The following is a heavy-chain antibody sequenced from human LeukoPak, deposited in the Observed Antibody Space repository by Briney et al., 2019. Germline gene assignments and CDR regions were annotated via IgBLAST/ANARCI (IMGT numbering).Heavy chain of an antibody. D-gene: IGHD2-2*01. J-gene: IGHJ4*02. CDR1: GFTFGNYA. Sequence: GGSLRLSCAASGFTFGNYAMSWVRQPPGKGLEWVSYISSSGSTIYYADSVKGRFTISRDNAKNSLYLQMNSLRAEDTAVYYCARSQGGVPAALNFDYWGQGTLVTVSS. CDR3: ARSQGGVPAALNFDY. CDR2: ISSSGSTI. V-gene: IGHV3-48*03.